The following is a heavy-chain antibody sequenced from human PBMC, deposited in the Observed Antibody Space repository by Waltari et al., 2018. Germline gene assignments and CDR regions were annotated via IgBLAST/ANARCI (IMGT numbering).Heavy chain of an antibody. CDR3: ARGRGSSWFDY. CDR2: INHSGST. Sequence: QVQLQQRGAGLLKPSETLSLTCAVYGGSFSGYYWSWIRQHPGKGLEWIGEINHSGSTNYNPSLKSRVTISVDTSKNQFSLKLSSVTAADTAVYYCARGRGSSWFDYWGQGTLVTVSS. J-gene: IGHJ4*02. V-gene: IGHV4-34*01. D-gene: IGHD6-13*01. CDR1: GGSFSGYY.